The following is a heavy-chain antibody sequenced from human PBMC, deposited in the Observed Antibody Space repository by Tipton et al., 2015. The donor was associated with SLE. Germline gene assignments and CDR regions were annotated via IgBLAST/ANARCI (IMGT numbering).Heavy chain of an antibody. V-gene: IGHV4-59*01. CDR1: GDSINNYY. Sequence: TLSLTCTVSGDSINNYYWTWIRQPPGKGLEWIGYISYSGSTNYNPSLKSRLTISVDTSKNQFSLRLNSVTAADTAVYYCARDPNFGDPGTFDYWGQGTLVTVSS. CDR3: ARDPNFGDPGTFDY. CDR2: ISYSGST. J-gene: IGHJ4*02. D-gene: IGHD4-17*01.